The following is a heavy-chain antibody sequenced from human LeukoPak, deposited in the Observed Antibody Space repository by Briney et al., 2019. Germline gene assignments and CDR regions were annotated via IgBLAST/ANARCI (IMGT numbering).Heavy chain of an antibody. CDR3: ARDGKPPPLYYDFWSGYHGQYYFDY. D-gene: IGHD3-3*01. V-gene: IGHV1-3*01. J-gene: IGHJ4*02. CDR2: INAGNGNT. CDR1: GYTFTSYA. Sequence: GASVKVSCKASGYTFTSYAMHWVRQAPGQRLEWMGWINAGNGNTKYSRKFQGRVTITRDTSASTAYMELSSLRSEDTAVYYCARDGKPPPLYYDFWSGYHGQYYFDYWGQGTLVTVSS.